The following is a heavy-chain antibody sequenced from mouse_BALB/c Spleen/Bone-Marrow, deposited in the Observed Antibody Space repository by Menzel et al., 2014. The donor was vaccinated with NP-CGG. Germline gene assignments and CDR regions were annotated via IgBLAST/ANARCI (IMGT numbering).Heavy chain of an antibody. Sequence: QVQLKQSGAELVKPGASVKLSCKAPGYTFTSYWMHWVKRRPGQGLEWIGEINPSNGRTNYNEKFKSKATLTVDKSSSTAYMQLSSLTSEDSAVYYCARRTTTVVATDYWGQGTTLTVSS. D-gene: IGHD1-1*01. CDR3: ARRTTTVVATDY. V-gene: IGHV1S81*02. CDR1: GYTFTSYW. CDR2: INPSNGRT. J-gene: IGHJ2*01.